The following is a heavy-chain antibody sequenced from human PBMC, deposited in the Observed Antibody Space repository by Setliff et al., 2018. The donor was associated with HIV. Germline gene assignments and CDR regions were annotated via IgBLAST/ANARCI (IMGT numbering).Heavy chain of an antibody. CDR3: ARGEGSGLDTVEENYYNLDV. V-gene: IGHV1-69*13. Sequence: ASVKVSCKASGGTFSASGFSWVRQAPGQGLEWMGGIIPAFGTADYAQKFQGRVTITADASTSTAYMELISLRSEDTAVYYCARGEGSGLDTVEENYYNLDVWGPGTTVTVSS. J-gene: IGHJ6*02. CDR1: GGTFSASG. D-gene: IGHD6-19*01. CDR2: IIPAFGTA.